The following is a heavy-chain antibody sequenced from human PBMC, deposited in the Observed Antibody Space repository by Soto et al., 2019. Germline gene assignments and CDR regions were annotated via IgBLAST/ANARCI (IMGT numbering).Heavy chain of an antibody. CDR2: IYHSGST. CDR3: AREVGYSSSSRGWLDP. V-gene: IGHV4-30-2*01. Sequence: SETLSLTCAVSGGSISSGGYSWSWIRQPPGKGLEWIGYIYHSGSTYYNPSLKSRVTISVDRSKNQFSLKLSSVTAADTAVYYCAREVGYSSSSRGWLDPWGQGTMVTVYS. D-gene: IGHD6-6*01. CDR1: GGSISSGGYS. J-gene: IGHJ5*02.